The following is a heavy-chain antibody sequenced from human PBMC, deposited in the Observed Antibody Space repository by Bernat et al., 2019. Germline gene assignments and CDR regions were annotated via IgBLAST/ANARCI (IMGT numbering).Heavy chain of an antibody. D-gene: IGHD2-2*01. V-gene: IGHV1-18*01. Sequence: QVQLVQSGAEVKKPGASVKVSCKASGYTFTSYGISWVRQAPGQGLEWMGWIGAYNGNTNYAQKLQGRVTMTTDTSTSTAYMELRSLRSDDTAVYYCARGSRAWYQLPWGWSGMDVWGQGTTVTVSS. CDR3: ARGSRAWYQLPWGWSGMDV. J-gene: IGHJ6*02. CDR1: GYTFTSYG. CDR2: IGAYNGNT.